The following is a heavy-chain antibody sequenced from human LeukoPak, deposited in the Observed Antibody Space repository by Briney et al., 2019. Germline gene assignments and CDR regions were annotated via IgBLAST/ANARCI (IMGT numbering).Heavy chain of an antibody. Sequence: GASVKASARASVYTFTTYVLTWGGRPLEQGLGWLGWISAYNGNTNYAQKLQGRVTMTTDTSTSTAYMELRSLRSDDTAVYYCARDWGIVVVPADAFDIWGQGTMVTVSS. CDR1: VYTFTTYV. V-gene: IGHV1-18*01. D-gene: IGHD2-2*01. J-gene: IGHJ3*02. CDR2: ISAYNGNT. CDR3: ARDWGIVVVPADAFDI.